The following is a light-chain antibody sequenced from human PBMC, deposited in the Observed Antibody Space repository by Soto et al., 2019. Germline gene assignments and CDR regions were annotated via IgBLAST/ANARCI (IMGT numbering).Light chain of an antibody. CDR2: DVT. CDR1: SSDVGGYEY. Sequence: SALSQPAPVSGSRGQSITISCTGTSSDVGGYEYVSWYQHQPGKAPKLIIYDVTNRPSGVSNRFSGSKSGNTASLTISGIQTEDEADYYCGSITSSSTSVFGTGTKVTVL. J-gene: IGLJ1*01. V-gene: IGLV2-14*01. CDR3: GSITSSSTSV.